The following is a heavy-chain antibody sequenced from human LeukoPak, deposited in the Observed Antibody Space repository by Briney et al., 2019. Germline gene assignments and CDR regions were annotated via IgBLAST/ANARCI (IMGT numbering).Heavy chain of an antibody. Sequence: SETLSLTRTVSGGSISSYYWSWIRQPPGRGLEWIGYIYYSGGTNYNPSLKSRVIISVDTSKNQFSLKLSSVTAADTAVYYCARHPYGSGSYSHFDYWGQGTLVTVSS. CDR2: IYYSGGT. J-gene: IGHJ4*02. CDR3: ARHPYGSGSYSHFDY. CDR1: GGSISSYY. D-gene: IGHD3-10*01. V-gene: IGHV4-59*08.